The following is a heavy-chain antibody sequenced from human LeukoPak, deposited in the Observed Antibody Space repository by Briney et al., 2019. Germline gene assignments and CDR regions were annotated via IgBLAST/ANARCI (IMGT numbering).Heavy chain of an antibody. J-gene: IGHJ4*02. V-gene: IGHV4-59*01. CDR2: IYYSGST. CDR1: SGSISSYY. CDR3: ASSPIPYYGSGSYPYYFDY. Sequence: SETLSLTCTVSSGSISSYYWSWIRQPPGKGLEWIGYIYYSGSTNYNPSLKSRVTISVDTAKNQFSLKLSSVTAADTAVYYCASSPIPYYGSGSYPYYFDYWGQGTLVTVSS. D-gene: IGHD3-10*01.